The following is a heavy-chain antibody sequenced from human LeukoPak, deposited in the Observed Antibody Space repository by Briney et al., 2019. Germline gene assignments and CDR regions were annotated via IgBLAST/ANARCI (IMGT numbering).Heavy chain of an antibody. CDR2: IYYSGST. CDR1: GGSISSYY. CDR3: ARDGGSGWYLYYFDY. Sequence: SETLSLTCTVSGGSISSYYWSWIRQPPGKGLEWIGYIYYSGSTNYNPSLKSRVTISVDTSKNQFSLKLSSVTVADTAVYYCARDGGSGWYLYYFDYWGQGTLVTVSS. J-gene: IGHJ4*02. V-gene: IGHV4-59*12. D-gene: IGHD6-19*01.